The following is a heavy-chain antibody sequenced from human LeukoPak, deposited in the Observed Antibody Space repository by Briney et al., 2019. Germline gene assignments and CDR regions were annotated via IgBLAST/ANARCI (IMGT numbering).Heavy chain of an antibody. J-gene: IGHJ6*02. Sequence: ASVKVSCKVSGYTLTELSMHWVRQAPGKGLEWMGGFDPEDGETIYAQKFQGRVTMTEDTSTDTAYMELSSLRSKDTAVYYCATGGGTPSEYYYYGMDVWGQGTTVTVSS. CDR3: ATGGGTPSEYYYYGMDV. CDR1: GYTLTELS. V-gene: IGHV1-24*01. D-gene: IGHD1-1*01. CDR2: FDPEDGET.